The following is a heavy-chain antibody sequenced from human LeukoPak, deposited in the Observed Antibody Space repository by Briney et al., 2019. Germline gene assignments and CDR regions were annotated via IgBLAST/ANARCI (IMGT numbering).Heavy chain of an antibody. CDR3: AKGLVTAGGVDYFDY. V-gene: IGHV3-9*01. Sequence: GGSLRLSCAASGFTFDDYAMHWVRQAPGKGLEWDSGISWNSGSIGYADSVKGRFTISRDNAKNSLYLQMNSLRAEDTALYYCAKGLVTAGGVDYFDYWGQGTLVTVSS. CDR2: ISWNSGSI. D-gene: IGHD2-21*02. J-gene: IGHJ4*02. CDR1: GFTFDDYA.